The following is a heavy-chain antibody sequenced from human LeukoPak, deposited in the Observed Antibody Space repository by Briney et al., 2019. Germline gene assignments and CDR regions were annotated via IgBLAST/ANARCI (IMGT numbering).Heavy chain of an antibody. V-gene: IGHV6-1*01. CDR1: GDSVSSNSAA. J-gene: IGHJ4*02. CDR3: ARASMRRRDGYNRHYEIDY. CDR2: TYYRSKWYN. Sequence: SQTLSLTCAISGDSVSSNSAAWNWIRQSPSRGLEWLGRTYYRSKWYNDYAVSVKSRITINPDTSKNQFSLGLSSVTAADTAVYYCARASMRRRDGYNRHYEIDYWGQGTLVTVS. D-gene: IGHD5-24*01.